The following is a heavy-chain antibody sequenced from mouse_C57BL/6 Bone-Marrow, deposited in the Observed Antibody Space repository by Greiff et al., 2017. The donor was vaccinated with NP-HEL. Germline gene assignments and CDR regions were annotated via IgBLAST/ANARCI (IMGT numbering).Heavy chain of an antibody. CDR3: AREYGSSYPAWFAY. V-gene: IGHV1-42*01. CDR2: INPSTGGT. Sequence: VQLQQSGPELVKPGASVKISCKASGYSFTGYYMNWVKQSPEKSLEWIGEINPSTGGTTYNQKFKAKATLTVDKSSSTAYMQLKSLTSEDSAVYYGAREYGSSYPAWFAYWGQGTLVTVSA. CDR1: GYSFTGYY. J-gene: IGHJ3*01. D-gene: IGHD1-1*01.